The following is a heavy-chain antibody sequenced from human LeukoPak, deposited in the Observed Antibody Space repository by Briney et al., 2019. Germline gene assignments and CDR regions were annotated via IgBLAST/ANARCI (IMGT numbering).Heavy chain of an antibody. V-gene: IGHV3-21*01. Sequence: GSLRLSCAASGFTFSSYSMNWVRQAPGKGLEWVSSISSSSSYIYYADSVKGRFTISRDNAKNSLYLQMNSLRAEDTAVYYCAREPSGSSEFDYFDYWGQGTLVTVSS. CDR2: ISSSSSYI. CDR3: AREPSGSSEFDYFDY. D-gene: IGHD1-26*01. J-gene: IGHJ4*02. CDR1: GFTFSSYS.